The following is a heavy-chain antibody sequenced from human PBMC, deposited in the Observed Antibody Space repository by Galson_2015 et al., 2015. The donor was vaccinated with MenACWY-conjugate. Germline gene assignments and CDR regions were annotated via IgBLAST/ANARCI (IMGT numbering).Heavy chain of an antibody. CDR2: ISPGDSNT. CDR3: ARHPPGGRGLDV. CDR1: GYSFTTCW. J-gene: IGHJ6*02. V-gene: IGHV5-51*01. D-gene: IGHD1-26*01. Sequence: QSGAEVKKSGGSLKISCPGSGYSFTTCWIAWVRQMPGRGLEWVGLISPGDSNTRYSPSFQGQVTISADKSISTAYLQWSSLKASDTAMYCCARHPPGGRGLDVWGQGTTVTVSS.